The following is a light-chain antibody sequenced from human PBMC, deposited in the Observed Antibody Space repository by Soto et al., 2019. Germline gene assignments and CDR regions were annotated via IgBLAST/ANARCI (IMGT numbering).Light chain of an antibody. CDR1: QSVSSNY. V-gene: IGKV3-20*01. CDR3: QQYHTSPVS. Sequence: EIVLTQSPGTLSLSPGERATLSCRASQSVSSNYLAWYQQKPGQAPRLLIYGASSRATGIPDRFSGSGSATDFTLTISRLAPEDFAVYYCQQYHTSPVSFGGGTKVEIK. CDR2: GAS. J-gene: IGKJ4*01.